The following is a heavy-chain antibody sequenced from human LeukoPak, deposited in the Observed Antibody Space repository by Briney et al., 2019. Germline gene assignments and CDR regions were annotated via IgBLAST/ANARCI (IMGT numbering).Heavy chain of an antibody. CDR3: ARVALVSGPSYGSESEAADY. CDR2: ISSSSSYI. Sequence: GGTLRLSCAASGFTFITYSMNWVRQAPGKGLEWVSSISSSSSYIYYADSVRGRFTISRDNPKNSLYLQMNSLRAEDTAVYYCARVALVSGPSYGSESEAADYWGQGTLVTVSS. V-gene: IGHV3-21*01. D-gene: IGHD3-10*01. J-gene: IGHJ4*02. CDR1: GFTFITYS.